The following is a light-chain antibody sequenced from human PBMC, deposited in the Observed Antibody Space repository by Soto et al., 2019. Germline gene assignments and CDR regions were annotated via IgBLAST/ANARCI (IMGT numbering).Light chain of an antibody. CDR3: QQYNNWPPIT. CDR1: QSVSSN. CDR2: TAS. J-gene: IGKJ5*01. V-gene: IGKV3-15*01. Sequence: EIVMTQSPATLSVSPGERATLSCRASQSVSSNLAWFQHKPGQPPGLLIHTASTRATGIPARFSGSGSGTEFTLTISSLQSEDFAVYYCQQYNNWPPITFGQGTRLEIK.